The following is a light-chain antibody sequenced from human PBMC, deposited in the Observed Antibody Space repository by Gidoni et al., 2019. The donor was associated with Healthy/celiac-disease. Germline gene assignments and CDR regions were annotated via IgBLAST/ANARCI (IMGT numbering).Light chain of an antibody. CDR3: QQSYSTPHLS. J-gene: IGKJ3*01. CDR1: QSISSY. V-gene: IGKV1-39*01. Sequence: DIQMTQSPSSLSASVGDRVTITCRASQSISSYLNWYQQKPGKAPKLLIYAASSLQSGVPSRFSGSGSGTDFTLTISSLQPEDFATYYCQQSYSTPHLSFGPGTKVEIK. CDR2: AAS.